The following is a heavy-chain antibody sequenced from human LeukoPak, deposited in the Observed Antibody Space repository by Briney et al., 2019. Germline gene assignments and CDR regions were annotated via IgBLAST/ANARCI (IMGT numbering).Heavy chain of an antibody. CDR1: GGPISGYY. Sequence: SETLSLTCTVSGGPISGYYWSWIQQPPGKELEWIGYMYYSGSTKYNPSLKSRVTISVDTSKNQLSLKLSSVTAADTAVYYCARQDYYYYMDVWGKGTTVTVSS. CDR2: MYYSGST. J-gene: IGHJ6*03. CDR3: ARQDYYYYMDV. V-gene: IGHV4-59*08.